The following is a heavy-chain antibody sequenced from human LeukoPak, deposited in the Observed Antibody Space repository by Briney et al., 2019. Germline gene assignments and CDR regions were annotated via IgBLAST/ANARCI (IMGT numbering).Heavy chain of an antibody. CDR2: IKQDGSEK. CDR1: GFTFSTYN. Sequence: GGSLRLSCAASGFTFSTYNMNWVRQAPGKGLEWVANIKQDGSEKYYVDSVKGRFTISRDNAKNSLYLQMNSLRAEDTAVYYCASSTSCWGQGTLVTVSS. J-gene: IGHJ4*02. V-gene: IGHV3-7*01. D-gene: IGHD2-2*01. CDR3: ASSTSC.